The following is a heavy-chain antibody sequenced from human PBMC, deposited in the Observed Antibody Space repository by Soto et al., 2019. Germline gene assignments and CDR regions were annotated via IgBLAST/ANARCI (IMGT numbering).Heavy chain of an antibody. CDR1: GFTFSSYG. J-gene: IGHJ4*02. CDR2: IWYDGSNK. Sequence: GGSLXLSCAASGFTFSSYGMHWVRQAPGKGLEWVAVIWYDGSNKYYADSVKGRFTISRDNSKNTLYLQMNSLRAEDTAVYYCARVSTVAAVFDYWGQGTLVTVSS. V-gene: IGHV3-33*01. CDR3: ARVSTVAAVFDY. D-gene: IGHD6-19*01.